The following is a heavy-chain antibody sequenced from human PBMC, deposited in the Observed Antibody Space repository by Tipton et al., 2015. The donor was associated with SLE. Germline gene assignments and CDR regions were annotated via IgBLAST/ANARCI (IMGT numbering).Heavy chain of an antibody. V-gene: IGHV1-18*01. CDR1: GGTFSSYA. D-gene: IGHD6-19*01. Sequence: QSGPEVKKPGSSVKVSCKASGGTFSSYAISWVRQAPGQGLEWMGWISAYNGNTNYAQKLQGRVTMTTDTSTSTAYMELRSLRSDDTAVYYCARDPYSSGWFAYFQHWGQGTLVTVSS. J-gene: IGHJ1*01. CDR2: ISAYNGNT. CDR3: ARDPYSSGWFAYFQH.